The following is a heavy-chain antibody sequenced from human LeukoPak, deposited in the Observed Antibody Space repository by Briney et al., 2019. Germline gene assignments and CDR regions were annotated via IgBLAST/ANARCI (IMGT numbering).Heavy chain of an antibody. CDR2: IIPIFGTA. CDR1: GGTFSSYG. CDR3: ARGPDSSGYNSEYSFEY. J-gene: IGHJ4*02. V-gene: IGHV1-69*13. D-gene: IGHD3-22*01. Sequence: SVKVSCKASGGTFSSYGISWVRQAPGQGLEWMGGIIPIFGTANYAQKFQGRVTITADESTSTAYMELSSLRAEDTAVYYCARGPDSSGYNSEYSFEYWGQGTLVTVSS.